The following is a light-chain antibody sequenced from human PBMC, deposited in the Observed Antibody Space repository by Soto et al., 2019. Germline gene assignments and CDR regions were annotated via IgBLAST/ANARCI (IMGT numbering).Light chain of an antibody. CDR1: SSDVGGYNY. CDR2: DVS. CDR3: SSYTTSGTPV. Sequence: QSVLTQPASVSGSPGQSITISCTGTSSDVGGYNYLSWYQQNPGKAPKVMIYDVSNRPSGVSNRFSGSKSGNTASLTISGLQAEDESDYYCSSYTTSGTPVFGGGTKLTVL. V-gene: IGLV2-14*01. J-gene: IGLJ3*02.